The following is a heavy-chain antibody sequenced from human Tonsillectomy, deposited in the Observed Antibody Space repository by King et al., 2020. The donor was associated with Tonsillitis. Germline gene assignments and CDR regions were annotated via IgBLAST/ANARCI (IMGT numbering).Heavy chain of an antibody. CDR3: ARRPLYGGKSGGWFDP. CDR2: IYPDDSDT. Sequence: QLVQSGAEVKKPGESLKISCKGSGYRFTSHWIGWVRQMPGKGLEWTGIIYPDDSDTRYSPSFQGQVTISVDKSISTAYLQWSSLKPSDTAMYYCARRPLYGGKSGGWFDPWGQGTLVTVSS. CDR1: GYRFTSHW. J-gene: IGHJ5*02. V-gene: IGHV5-51*01. D-gene: IGHD4-23*01.